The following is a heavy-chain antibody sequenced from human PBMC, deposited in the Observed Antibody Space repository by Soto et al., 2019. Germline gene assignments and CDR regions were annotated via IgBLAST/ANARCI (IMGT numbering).Heavy chain of an antibody. D-gene: IGHD3-10*01. J-gene: IGHJ4*02. V-gene: IGHV4-59*01. Sequence: QVQLQESGPGLVKPSETLSLTCTVSGGSISSYYWSWIRQPPGKGLEWIGYIYYSGSTNYNPSLMSRVTISVDTSKNQFSLKLSSVTAADTAVYYCARFYYGLGEDYWGQGTLVTVSS. CDR2: IYYSGST. CDR3: ARFYYGLGEDY. CDR1: GGSISSYY.